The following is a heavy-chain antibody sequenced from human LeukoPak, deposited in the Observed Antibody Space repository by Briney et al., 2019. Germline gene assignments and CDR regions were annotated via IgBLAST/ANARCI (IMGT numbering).Heavy chain of an antibody. Sequence: GRSLRLSCTASGLIFGDYAVTWFRQAPGKGLEWVGFIRSKSYGGTTEYAATVKGRFSISRDDSNSSADLQMNSLKTEDTAVYYCTRFGPFYHVSGAYYDDAFDIWGQGTMVTVSS. D-gene: IGHD3-22*01. J-gene: IGHJ3*02. V-gene: IGHV3-49*03. CDR1: GLIFGDYA. CDR2: IRSKSYGGTT. CDR3: TRFGPFYHVSGAYYDDAFDI.